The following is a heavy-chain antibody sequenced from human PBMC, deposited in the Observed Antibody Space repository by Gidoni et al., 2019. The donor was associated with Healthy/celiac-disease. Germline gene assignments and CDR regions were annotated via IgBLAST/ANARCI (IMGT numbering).Heavy chain of an antibody. V-gene: IGHV4-34*01. CDR1: GGSFSGYY. CDR2: INHSGST. CDR3: ARGFMVRGVSQMFDP. D-gene: IGHD3-10*01. J-gene: IGHJ5*02. Sequence: QVQLQQWGAGLLKPSETLSLTCAVYGGSFSGYYWSWIRQPPGKGLEWIGEINHSGSTNYNPSLKSRVTISVDTSKNQFSLKLSSVTAADTAVYYCARGFMVRGVSQMFDPWGQGTLVTVSS.